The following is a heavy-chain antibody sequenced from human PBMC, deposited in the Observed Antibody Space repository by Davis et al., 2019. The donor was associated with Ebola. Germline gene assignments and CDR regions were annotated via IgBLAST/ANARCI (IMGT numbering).Heavy chain of an antibody. CDR2: IMPLLGLA. CDR3: ARARDMATIGDYAMDV. D-gene: IGHD5-24*01. V-gene: IGHV1-69*02. J-gene: IGHJ6*02. Sequence: AASVQVSCKASGGSFSSYTISWVRLAPGQGLEWMGRIMPLLGLANYALQFQGRVTITADRSTTAYMELSSLRSEDTAVYYCARARDMATIGDYAMDVWGQGTTVTVSS. CDR1: GGSFSSYT.